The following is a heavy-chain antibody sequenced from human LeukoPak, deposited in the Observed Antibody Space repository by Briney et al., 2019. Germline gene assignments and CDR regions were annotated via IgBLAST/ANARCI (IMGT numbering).Heavy chain of an antibody. D-gene: IGHD1-20*01. CDR1: GFTFGDYV. CDR3: ATLTGPRTFDY. Sequence: GRSLRLSCTGSGFTFGDYVMSWVRQAPGKGLEWVSGINWTGDNTAYADSVKGRFTISRDNAKNSLYLQMDSLRADDTALYYCATLTGPRTFDYWGQGTLVTVSS. J-gene: IGHJ4*02. CDR2: INWTGDNT. V-gene: IGHV3-20*04.